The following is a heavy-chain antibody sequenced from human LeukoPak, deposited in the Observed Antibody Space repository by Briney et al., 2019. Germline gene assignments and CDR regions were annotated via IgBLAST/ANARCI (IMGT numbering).Heavy chain of an antibody. D-gene: IGHD3-22*01. CDR1: GGSISSSSYF. V-gene: IGHV4-39*01. J-gene: IGHJ4*02. Sequence: SETLSLTCTVSGGSISSSSYFWGWIRQPPGKGLEWIGSIYYSGSTYYNPSLKSRVTISVDTSKNQLSLKLSSVTAADTAVYYCYYDRSGNDFWGQGTLVTVSS. CDR2: IYYSGST. CDR3: YYDRSGNDF.